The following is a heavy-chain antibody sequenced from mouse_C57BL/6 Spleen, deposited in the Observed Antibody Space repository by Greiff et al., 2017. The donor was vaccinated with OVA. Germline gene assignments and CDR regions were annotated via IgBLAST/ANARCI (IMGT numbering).Heavy chain of an antibody. Sequence: EVKLVESGGGLVKPGGSLKLSCAASGFTFSSYAMSWVRQTPEKRLEWVATISDGGSYTYYPDNVKGRFTISRDNAKNNLYLQMSHLKSEDTAMYYGAREPSYYYGSSYPYWYFDVWGTGTTVTVSS. CDR3: AREPSYYYGSSYPYWYFDV. J-gene: IGHJ1*03. D-gene: IGHD1-1*01. CDR2: ISDGGSYT. CDR1: GFTFSSYA. V-gene: IGHV5-4*01.